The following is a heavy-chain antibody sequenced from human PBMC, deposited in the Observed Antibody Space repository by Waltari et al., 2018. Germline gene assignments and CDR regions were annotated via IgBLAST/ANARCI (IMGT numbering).Heavy chain of an antibody. Sequence: QVQLVQSGAEVKKPGSSVKVSCKASGGPFSSYAISWVRQAPGQGLEWMGGIIPIFGTANYAQKFQGRVTITADESTSTAYMELSSLRSEDTAVYYCASLTTVTIYYYYYGMDVWGQGTTVTVSS. CDR1: GGPFSSYA. J-gene: IGHJ6*02. V-gene: IGHV1-69*01. CDR2: IIPIFGTA. D-gene: IGHD4-17*01. CDR3: ASLTTVTIYYYYYGMDV.